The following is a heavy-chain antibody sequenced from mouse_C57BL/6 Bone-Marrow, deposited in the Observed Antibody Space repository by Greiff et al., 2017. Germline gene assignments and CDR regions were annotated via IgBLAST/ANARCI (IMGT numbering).Heavy chain of an antibody. Sequence: EVKLVESGGGLVKPGGSLKLSCAASGFTFSDYGMHWVRQAPEQGLEWVAYISSGSSTIYYADTVKGRFTISRVTATNTAFLQMTSLRSEDTAMDYCARIGTGTHYDAMDYRGQGTSVTVFS. J-gene: IGHJ4*01. V-gene: IGHV5-17*01. CDR2: ISSGSSTI. CDR3: ARIGTGTHYDAMDY. D-gene: IGHD4-1*01. CDR1: GFTFSDYG.